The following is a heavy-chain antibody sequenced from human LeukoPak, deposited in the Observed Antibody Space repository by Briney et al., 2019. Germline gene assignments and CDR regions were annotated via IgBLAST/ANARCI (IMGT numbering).Heavy chain of an antibody. D-gene: IGHD3-22*01. Sequence: ASVTVSCKASGGTFSSYAISWVRQAPGQGLEWMGRIIPILGIANYAQKFQGRVTITADKSTSTAYMELSSLRSEDTAVYYCARARNYYDSSGTPIDYWGQGTLVTVSS. CDR1: GGTFSSYA. V-gene: IGHV1-69*04. CDR2: IIPILGIA. CDR3: ARARNYYDSSGTPIDY. J-gene: IGHJ4*02.